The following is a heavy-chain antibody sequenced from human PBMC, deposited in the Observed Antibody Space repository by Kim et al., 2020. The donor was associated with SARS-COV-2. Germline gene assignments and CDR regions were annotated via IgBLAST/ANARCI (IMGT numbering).Heavy chain of an antibody. V-gene: IGHV4-39*01. J-gene: IGHJ4*02. Sequence: SETLSLTCTVSGGSISTSSYYWGWIRQPPGKGLEWIGTIYYSGSTDYNPSLKSRGTISVDTSKNQYSLKVTSVTAADTAVYYCARSATYYDFWRDYPRYYFYYSGQGNLIIVSS. D-gene: IGHD3-3*01. CDR3: ARSATYYDFWRDYPRYYFYY. CDR2: IYYSGST. CDR1: GGSISTSSYY.